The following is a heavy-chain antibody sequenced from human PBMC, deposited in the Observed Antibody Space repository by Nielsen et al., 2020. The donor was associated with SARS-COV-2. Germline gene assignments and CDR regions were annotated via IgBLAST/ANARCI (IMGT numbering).Heavy chain of an antibody. Sequence: GSLRLSCAVYGGSFSGYYWSWIRQPPGKGLEWIGEINHSGSTNYNPSLKSRVTISVATSKNQFSRKLSSVTAADTAVYYCARHKGFGAFDIWGQGTMVTVSS. CDR2: INHSGST. V-gene: IGHV4-34*01. J-gene: IGHJ3*02. D-gene: IGHD3-16*01. CDR3: ARHKGFGAFDI. CDR1: GGSFSGYY.